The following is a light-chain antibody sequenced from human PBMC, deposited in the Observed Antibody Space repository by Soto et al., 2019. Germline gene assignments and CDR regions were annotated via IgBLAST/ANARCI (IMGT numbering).Light chain of an antibody. J-gene: IGLJ2*01. CDR3: ISFTSSNTGV. V-gene: IGLV2-14*03. CDR2: DVS. Sequence: QSALTQPASVSGSPGQSITISCTGTSSDIGAYNYVSWYQQHPGKAPKLMIYDVSNRPSGVSDRFSGSKSGNTASLTISGLQAEDEADYYCISFTSSNTGVFGGGTKPIVL. CDR1: SSDIGAYNY.